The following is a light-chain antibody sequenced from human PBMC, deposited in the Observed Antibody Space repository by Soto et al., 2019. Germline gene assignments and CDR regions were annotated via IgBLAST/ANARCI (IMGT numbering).Light chain of an antibody. J-gene: IGKJ1*01. V-gene: IGKV1-5*01. CDR2: DAS. Sequence: DIQMTQSPSTLSASVGDRVTITCRASQSINSWLAWYQQKPGKAPKLLIYDASSLESGVPSRFSGSGSWTEFTLTISSLLPDDFATYYCQQYNIYPWTFGPGTKVDIK. CDR1: QSINSW. CDR3: QQYNIYPWT.